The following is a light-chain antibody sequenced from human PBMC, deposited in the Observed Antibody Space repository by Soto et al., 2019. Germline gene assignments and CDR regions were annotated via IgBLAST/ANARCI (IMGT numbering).Light chain of an antibody. CDR1: SSDIGGFDL. CDR2: EVN. CDR3: CSYVGIRNFV. J-gene: IGLJ2*01. Sequence: QSVLTQPDSLSGSPGQSITISCTGSSSDIGGFDLVSLYQQHPGKAPKLLLYEVNKRPSGVSNRFSGSKSGNTASLTISGLQADDEAYYYCCSYVGIRNFVFGGGTKVTAL. V-gene: IGLV2-23*02.